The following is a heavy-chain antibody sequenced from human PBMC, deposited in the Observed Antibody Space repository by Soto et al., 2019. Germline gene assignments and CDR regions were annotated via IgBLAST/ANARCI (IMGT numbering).Heavy chain of an antibody. J-gene: IGHJ6*04. CDR1: GFTFSSYG. CDR3: ARGPRYGSESSPYYYYGMDV. Sequence: QVQLVESGGGVVQPGRSLRLSCAASGFTFSSYGMHWVRQAPGTGLEWVAVIWYDGSNKYYADSEKGRFTISRDNSKNTLYPPMNSLRAEDTAVYYCARGPRYGSESSPYYYYGMDVWGKGTTVTVSS. D-gene: IGHD3-10*01. V-gene: IGHV3-33*01. CDR2: IWYDGSNK.